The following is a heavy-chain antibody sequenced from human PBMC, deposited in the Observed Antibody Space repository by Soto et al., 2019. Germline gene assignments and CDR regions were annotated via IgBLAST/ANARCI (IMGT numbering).Heavy chain of an antibody. CDR3: ARDFVVVPVSYYYGMDF. CDR1: GFTFSSYG. J-gene: IGHJ6*02. V-gene: IGHV3-33*01. D-gene: IGHD2-2*01. CDR2: IWYDGSNK. Sequence: GGSLRLSCAASGFTFSSYGMHWVRQAPGKGLEWVAVIWYDGSNKYYADSVKGRFTISRDNSKNTLYLQMNSLRAEDTAVYYCARDFVVVPVSYYYGMDFWGQGTMVTVSS.